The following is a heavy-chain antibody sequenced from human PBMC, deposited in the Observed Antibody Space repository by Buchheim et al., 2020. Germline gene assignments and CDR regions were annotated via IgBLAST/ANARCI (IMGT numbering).Heavy chain of an antibody. J-gene: IGHJ6*02. CDR1: ESTLTPYW. Sequence: EVQLVESGGGLVQPGGSLRLSCTASESTLTPYWVRWVRQAPGKGLEWVATIDPDGSQTYYLDSVEGGFTISRDNAKNSVRVQLNSLRAEDTAIYYCARTLRSTKGMDVWGQGTT. V-gene: IGHV3-7*03. D-gene: IGHD2-21*02. CDR3: ARTLRSTKGMDV. CDR2: IDPDGSQT.